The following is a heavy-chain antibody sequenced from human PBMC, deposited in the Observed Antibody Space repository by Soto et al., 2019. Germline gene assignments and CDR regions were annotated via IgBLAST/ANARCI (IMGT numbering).Heavy chain of an antibody. Sequence: EVQLVESGGGFVQPGGSLRLSCAASGFTFSSYWMHWVRQAPGAGPVWVSRISSDGSSIYYADSVKGRFTVSRDNAKITLYLQMSSLRADDTAVYYCGRSREGYSYFEHWGQGILVTVSS. CDR2: ISSDGSSI. CDR3: GRSREGYSYFEH. D-gene: IGHD4-4*01. V-gene: IGHV3-74*01. CDR1: GFTFSSYW. J-gene: IGHJ4*02.